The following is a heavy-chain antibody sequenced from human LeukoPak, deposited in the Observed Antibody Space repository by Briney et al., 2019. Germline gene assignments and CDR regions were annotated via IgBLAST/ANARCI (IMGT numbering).Heavy chain of an antibody. CDR2: IIPIFGTA. CDR3: ARGWLAQTMVVTPYNY. D-gene: IGHD4-23*01. CDR1: GGTFSSYA. J-gene: IGHJ4*02. Sequence: EASVKVSCKASGGTFSSYAINWVRQAPGQGLEWMGGIIPIFGTANYAQKFQGRVTITAVESMSTAYMELGSLRSEDTAVYYCARGWLAQTMVVTPYNYWGQGTLVTVSS. V-gene: IGHV1-69*13.